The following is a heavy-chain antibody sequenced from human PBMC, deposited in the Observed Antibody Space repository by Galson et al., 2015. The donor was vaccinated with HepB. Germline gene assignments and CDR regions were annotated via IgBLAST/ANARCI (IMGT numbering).Heavy chain of an antibody. J-gene: IGHJ6*02. CDR2: ISYDGSNK. CDR3: ANTRPRDGDSNTFYYYYYGMDV. D-gene: IGHD4-17*01. Sequence: SLRLSCAASGFTFSSYGMHWVRQAPGKGLEWVAVISYDGSNKYYADSVKGRFTISRDNSKNTLYLQMNSLRAEDTAVYYCANTRPRDGDSNTFYYYYYGMDVWGQGTTVTVSS. V-gene: IGHV3-30*18. CDR1: GFTFSSYG.